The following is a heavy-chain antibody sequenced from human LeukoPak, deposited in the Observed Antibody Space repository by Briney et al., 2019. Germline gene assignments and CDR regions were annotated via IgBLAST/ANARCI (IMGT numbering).Heavy chain of an antibody. CDR3: ARGGWYFSAFDI. CDR2: IKQDGNEK. J-gene: IGHJ3*02. V-gene: IGHV3-7*01. Sequence: PGGSLRLSCAASGFTFSSYSMSWVRQAPGKGLEWVANIKQDGNEKYYVDSVKGRFTISRDNAKNSLYLQMNSLRAEDTAVYYCARGGWYFSAFDIWGQGAMVTVSS. CDR1: GFTFSSYS. D-gene: IGHD6-19*01.